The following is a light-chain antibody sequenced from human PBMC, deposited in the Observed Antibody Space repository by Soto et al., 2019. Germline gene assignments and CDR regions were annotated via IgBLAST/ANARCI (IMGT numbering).Light chain of an antibody. V-gene: IGKV3-20*01. CDR2: GAS. CDR3: QQYHNWPIT. J-gene: IGKJ5*01. CDR1: QSVSSTS. Sequence: VLTQAPGTLSLSPGERDTLSCRASQSVSSTSLAWYQQKPGQAPRLLIYGASTRATGIPDRFSGSGSGTDFTLTISSLQSEDFAVYYCQQYHNWPITFGQGTRLEI.